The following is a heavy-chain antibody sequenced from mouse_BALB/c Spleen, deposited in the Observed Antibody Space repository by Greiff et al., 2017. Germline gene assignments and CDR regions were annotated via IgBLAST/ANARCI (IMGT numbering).Heavy chain of an antibody. CDR3: ARGDRYDRAYYFDY. V-gene: IGHV5-4*02. J-gene: IGHJ2*01. Sequence: EVQVVESGGGLVKPGGSLKLSCAASGFTFSDYYMYWVRQTPEKRLEWVATISDGGSYTYYPDSVKGRFTISRDNAKNNLYLQMSSLKSEDTAMYYCARGDRYDRAYYFDYWGQGTTLTVSS. CDR2: ISDGGSYT. CDR1: GFTFSDYY. D-gene: IGHD2-14*01.